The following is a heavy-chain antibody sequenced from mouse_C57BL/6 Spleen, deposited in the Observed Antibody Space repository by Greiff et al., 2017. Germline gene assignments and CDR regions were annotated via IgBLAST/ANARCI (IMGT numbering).Heavy chain of an antibody. CDR1: GYTFTSYW. Sequence: QVQLQQPGAELVKPGASVKLSCKASGYTFTSYWMHWVKQRPGQGLEWIGMIHPNSGSTNYNEKFKSKATLTVDKSSSTAYMQLSSLTSEDSAVYYCARSEELQRAGFAYWGQGTLVTVSA. J-gene: IGHJ3*01. V-gene: IGHV1-64*01. CDR3: ARSEELQRAGFAY. CDR2: IHPNSGST. D-gene: IGHD1-1*01.